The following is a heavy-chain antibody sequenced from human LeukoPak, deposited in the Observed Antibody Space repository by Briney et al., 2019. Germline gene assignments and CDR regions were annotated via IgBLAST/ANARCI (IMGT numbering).Heavy chain of an antibody. V-gene: IGHV3-53*01. CDR2: IYSGGST. D-gene: IGHD3-9*01. CDR1: GFTVSSNY. Sequence: GGSLRLSCAASGFTVSSNYMSWVRQAPGKGLEWVSVIYSGGSTYYADSVKGRFTISRDNSKNTLYLQMNSLGAEDTAVYYCARGGRYSPMDVWGKGTTVTISS. CDR3: ARGGRYSPMDV. J-gene: IGHJ6*03.